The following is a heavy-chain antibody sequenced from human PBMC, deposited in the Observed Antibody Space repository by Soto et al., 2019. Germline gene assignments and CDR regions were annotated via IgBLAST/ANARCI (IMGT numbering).Heavy chain of an antibody. D-gene: IGHD5-12*01. J-gene: IGHJ4*02. CDR1: GYTFSSYG. CDR2: ISAYNGNT. Sequence: ASVKVSCKASGYTFSSYGIRWVRQSPGQGLEWMGWISAYNGNTNYAQKLQGRVTMTTDTSTSTAYMELRSLRSDDTAVYYCYLQLYSGYDEIDYWGQGTLVTVSS. V-gene: IGHV1-18*01. CDR3: YLQLYSGYDEIDY.